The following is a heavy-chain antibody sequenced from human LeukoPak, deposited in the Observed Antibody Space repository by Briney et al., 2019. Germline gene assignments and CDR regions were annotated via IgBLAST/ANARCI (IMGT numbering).Heavy chain of an antibody. CDR1: GYTFTSYG. Sequence: GASVKVSCKASGYTFTSYGISWVRQAPGQGLEWMGWISAYNGNTNYAQKLQGRVTMTTDTSTSTAYMELRSLRSDDTAVYYCARTDILTGYMDRAFDIWGQGTMVTVSS. J-gene: IGHJ3*02. CDR2: ISAYNGNT. V-gene: IGHV1-18*01. CDR3: ARTDILTGYMDRAFDI. D-gene: IGHD3-9*01.